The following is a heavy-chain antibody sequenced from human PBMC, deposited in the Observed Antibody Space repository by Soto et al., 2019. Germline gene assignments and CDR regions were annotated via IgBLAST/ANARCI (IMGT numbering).Heavy chain of an antibody. CDR3: ARSARWLQSRYFDL. J-gene: IGHJ2*01. CDR2: IGTAGDT. D-gene: IGHD5-12*01. CDR1: GFTVSSYD. Sequence: EVQLVESGGGLVQPGGSLRLSCAASGFTVSSYDMHWVRQATGKGLEWVSAIGTAGDTYYPDSVKGRFTISREKAKNSLYLQMTSLRAGDTAVYYCARSARWLQSRYFDLWGRGTLVTVSS. V-gene: IGHV3-13*01.